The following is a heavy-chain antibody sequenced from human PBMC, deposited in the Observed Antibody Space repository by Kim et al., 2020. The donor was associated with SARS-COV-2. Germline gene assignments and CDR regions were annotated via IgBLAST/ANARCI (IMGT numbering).Heavy chain of an antibody. Sequence: SETLSLTCTVSGGSISSSNWRTCVRQPPGKGLEWIGEIYHSGRTNYHPSLKSRVTISLDKSKDQFSMKRNSVPAPDTTVYYSARAYVAGRVGLDYWGKG. CDR2: IYHSGRT. D-gene: IGHD6-19*01. J-gene: IGHJ4*02. CDR1: GGSISSSNW. V-gene: IGHV4-4*02. CDR3: ARAYVAGRVGLDY.